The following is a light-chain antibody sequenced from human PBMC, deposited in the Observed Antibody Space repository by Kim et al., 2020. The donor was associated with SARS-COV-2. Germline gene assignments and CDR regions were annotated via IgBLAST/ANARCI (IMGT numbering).Light chain of an antibody. CDR1: QSISTN. V-gene: IGKV3-15*01. Sequence: EIVMTQSPATLSVSPGERATLSCRASQSISTNLAWYQQTPGQAPRLLIYGASTRATGIPARFSGSGSGTEFNLTISSLQSEDLAIYYCQQYNNWWTFGQGTKVE. J-gene: IGKJ1*01. CDR3: QQYNNWWT. CDR2: GAS.